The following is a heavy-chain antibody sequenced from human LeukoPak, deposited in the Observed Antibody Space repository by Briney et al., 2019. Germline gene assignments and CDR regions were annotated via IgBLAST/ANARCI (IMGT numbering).Heavy chain of an antibody. J-gene: IGHJ6*02. CDR1: GYTFTSYG. CDR3: ARDDILTGPTVFYYYGMDV. V-gene: IGHV1-18*01. D-gene: IGHD3-9*01. CDR2: ISAYNGNT. Sequence: GASVKVSCKASGYTFTSYGISWVRQAPGQGLEWMGWISAYNGNTNYAQKLQGRVTMTTDTSTSTAYMELRSLRSEDTAVYYCARDDILTGPTVFYYYGMDVWGQGTTVTVSS.